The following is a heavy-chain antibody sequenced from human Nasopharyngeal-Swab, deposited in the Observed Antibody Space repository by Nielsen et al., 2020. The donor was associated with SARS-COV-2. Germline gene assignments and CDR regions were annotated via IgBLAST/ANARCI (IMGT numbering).Heavy chain of an antibody. V-gene: IGHV4-31*03. Sequence: SETLSLTCTVSGGSISSGGYYWSWIRQHPGKGLEWIGYIYYSGSTYYNPSLKSRVTISVDTSKNQFSLKLSSVTAADTALYYCASHHTVSSYNWNYPIDLWGRGTLVTVSS. D-gene: IGHD1-7*01. J-gene: IGHJ2*01. CDR1: GGSISSGGYY. CDR3: ASHHTVSSYNWNYPIDL. CDR2: IYYSGST.